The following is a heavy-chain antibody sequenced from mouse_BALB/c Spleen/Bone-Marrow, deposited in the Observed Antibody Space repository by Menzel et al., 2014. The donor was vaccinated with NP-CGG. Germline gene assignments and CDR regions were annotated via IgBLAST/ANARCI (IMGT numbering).Heavy chain of an antibody. Sequence: VQLQQSAAELARPGASVKMSCKASGYTFTSYTMHWVKQRPGQGLEWIGYINPSSGYTEYNQKFKDKTTLTADKSSSTAYMQLSSLTSEDSAVYYCARSDYGDAMDYWGQGTSVTVSS. J-gene: IGHJ4*01. CDR2: INPSSGYT. D-gene: IGHD2-4*01. CDR1: GYTFTSYT. V-gene: IGHV1-4*02. CDR3: ARSDYGDAMDY.